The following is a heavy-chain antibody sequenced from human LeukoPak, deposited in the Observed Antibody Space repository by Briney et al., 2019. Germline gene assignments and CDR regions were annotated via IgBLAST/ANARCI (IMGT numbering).Heavy chain of an antibody. CDR3: ASRGKLGDDQAVYYYYTYV. J-gene: IGHJ6*03. CDR1: GYSISSGYY. D-gene: IGHD7-27*01. CDR2: IYHSGST. V-gene: IGHV4-38-2*02. Sequence: SETLSLTCTVSGYSISSGYYWGWIRQPPGKGLEWIGSIYHSGSTYYNPSLKSRVTISVDTSKNQFSLKLSSVTAADTAVYYCASRGKLGDDQAVYYYYTYVWGKGTTVTVSS.